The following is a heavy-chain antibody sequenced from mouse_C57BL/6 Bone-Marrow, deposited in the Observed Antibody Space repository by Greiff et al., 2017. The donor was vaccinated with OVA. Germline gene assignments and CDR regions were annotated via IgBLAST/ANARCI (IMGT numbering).Heavy chain of an antibody. Sequence: EVKLMESGGGLVQPGGSLSLSCAASGFTFTDYYMSWVRQPPGKALEWLGFIRNKADGYTTEYSVSVKGRFTISRDNSQSILYLQMNALRAEDSATYYCARFGGGYYVDWYFDVWGTGTTVTVSS. CDR3: ARFGGGYYVDWYFDV. J-gene: IGHJ1*03. CDR1: GFTFTDYY. CDR2: IRNKADGYTT. D-gene: IGHD2-3*01. V-gene: IGHV7-3*01.